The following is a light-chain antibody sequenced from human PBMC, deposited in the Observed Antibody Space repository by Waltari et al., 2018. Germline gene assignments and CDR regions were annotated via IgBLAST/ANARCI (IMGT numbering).Light chain of an antibody. CDR3: YSSDSTGLRV. V-gene: IGLV3-10*01. CDR2: EDT. Sequence: SYELTQPPSVSVSPGQTARITCSGPELPRKYASWFQQKSGQAPRLVIYEDTKRPSGIPERFSGSSSGTVATLTITGAQVDDEADYYCYSSDSTGLRVFGGGTTVVVL. J-gene: IGLJ1*01. CDR1: ELPRKY.